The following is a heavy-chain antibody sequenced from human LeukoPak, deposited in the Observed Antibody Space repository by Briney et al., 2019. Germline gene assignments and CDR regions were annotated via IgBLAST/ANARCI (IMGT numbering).Heavy chain of an antibody. CDR2: ISYDGSNK. CDR1: GFTFSSYA. CDR3: ARDATTVGKGVFDY. J-gene: IGHJ4*02. D-gene: IGHD4-23*01. Sequence: GRSLRLSCAASGFTFSSYAMHWVRQAPGKGLEWVAVISYDGSNKYYADSVKGRFTISRDNSKNTLYLQMNSLRAEDTAVYYCARDATTVGKGVFDYWGQGTLVTVSS. V-gene: IGHV3-30*04.